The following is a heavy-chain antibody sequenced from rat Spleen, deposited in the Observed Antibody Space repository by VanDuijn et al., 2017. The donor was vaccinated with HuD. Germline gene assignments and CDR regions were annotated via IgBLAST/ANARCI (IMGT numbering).Heavy chain of an antibody. Sequence: EVQLVESGGGLVQPGRSMKLSCAASGFTFTNYYMAWVRQAPTKGLEWVASISYDGYNTYYRDSVKGRFTVSRDNAKSTLYLQMDSLRSEDTATYYCTTYPFSYWGQGTLVTVSS. J-gene: IGHJ3*01. CDR1: GFTFTNYY. CDR2: ISYDGYNT. D-gene: IGHD3-8*01. CDR3: TTYPFSY. V-gene: IGHV5-20*01.